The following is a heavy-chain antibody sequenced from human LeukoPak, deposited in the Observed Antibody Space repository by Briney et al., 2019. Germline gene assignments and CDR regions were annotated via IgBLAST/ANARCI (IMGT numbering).Heavy chain of an antibody. D-gene: IGHD2-2*01. J-gene: IGHJ3*02. CDR2: INPNSGGT. Sequence: ASVKVSCKASGYTFTRYYMHWVRQAPGQGLEWMGWINPNSGGTNYAQKFQGRVTMTRDTSISTAYMELSRLRSDGTAVYYCGREGVDIVVVPAAHDAFDIWGQGTMVTVSS. CDR3: GREGVDIVVVPAAHDAFDI. V-gene: IGHV1-2*02. CDR1: GYTFTRYY.